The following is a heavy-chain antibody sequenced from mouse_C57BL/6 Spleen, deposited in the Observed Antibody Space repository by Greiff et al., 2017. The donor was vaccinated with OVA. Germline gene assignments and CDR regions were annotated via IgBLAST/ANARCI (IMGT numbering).Heavy chain of an antibody. V-gene: IGHV1-69*01. J-gene: IGHJ1*03. D-gene: IGHD2-3*01. CDR2: IDPSDSYT. CDR1: GYPFTSYW. Sequence: QVQLQQPGAELVMPGASVKLSCKASGYPFTSYWMHWVKQRPGQGLEWIGEIDPSDSYTNYNQKFKGKSTLTVDKSSSTAYMQLSSLTSEDSAVYYCARADGYYGYFDVWGTGTTVTVSS. CDR3: ARADGYYGYFDV.